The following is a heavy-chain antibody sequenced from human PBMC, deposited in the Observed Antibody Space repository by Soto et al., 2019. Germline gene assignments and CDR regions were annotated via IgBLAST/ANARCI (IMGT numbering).Heavy chain of an antibody. D-gene: IGHD1-1*01. J-gene: IGHJ4*02. Sequence: QVHLVQSGAEVKKPGASVKVSCKGSGYAFTPYGITWVRQAPGQGLEWMGGISAHKGNTNYAQKLQGRVTVTRDTSTSTAYMELRSMISDDTAVDYWARGRYGDYWGQGALVTVSS. CDR1: GYAFTPYG. CDR3: ARGRYGDY. CDR2: ISAHKGNT. V-gene: IGHV1-18*01.